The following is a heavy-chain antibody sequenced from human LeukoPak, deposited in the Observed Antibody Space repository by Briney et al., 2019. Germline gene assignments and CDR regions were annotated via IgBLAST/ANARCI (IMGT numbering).Heavy chain of an antibody. CDR3: AKSGYNRFDY. D-gene: IGHD5-24*01. CDR2: IRSKAHSYAT. J-gene: IGHJ4*02. CDR1: GFTFSGSA. V-gene: IGHV3-73*01. Sequence: GGSLRLSCAASGFTFSGSAMHWVRQASGKGLEWVGRIRSKAHSYATAYAASVKGRFTISRDDSKNTAYLQMNSLKTEDTAVYYCAKSGYNRFDYWGQGTLVTVSS.